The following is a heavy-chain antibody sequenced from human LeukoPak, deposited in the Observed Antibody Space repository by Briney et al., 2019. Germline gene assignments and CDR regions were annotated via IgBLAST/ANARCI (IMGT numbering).Heavy chain of an antibody. CDR2: INHSGST. D-gene: IGHD3-10*01. J-gene: IGHJ6*04. V-gene: IGHV4-34*01. Sequence: SETLSLTCAVYGGSFSGYYWSWIRQPPGKGLEWIGEINHSGSTNYNPSLKSRVTISVDTSKNQFSLKLSSMTAADTAVYYCARAHYGSGKYYYYGMDVWGKGTTVTVSS. CDR1: GGSFSGYY. CDR3: ARAHYGSGKYYYYGMDV.